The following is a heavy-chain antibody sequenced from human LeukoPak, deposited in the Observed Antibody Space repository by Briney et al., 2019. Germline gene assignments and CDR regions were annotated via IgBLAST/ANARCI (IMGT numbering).Heavy chain of an antibody. J-gene: IGHJ4*02. CDR2: IYSGGST. CDR1: GFTFSKFW. CDR3: AREEWDSSGAFDY. Sequence: PGGSLRLSCAASGFTFSKFWMSWVRQAPGKGLEWVSVIYSGGSTYYADSVKGRFTISRDNSKNTLYLQMNSLRAEDTAVYYCAREEWDSSGAFDYWGQGTLVTVSS. V-gene: IGHV3-53*01. D-gene: IGHD1-26*01.